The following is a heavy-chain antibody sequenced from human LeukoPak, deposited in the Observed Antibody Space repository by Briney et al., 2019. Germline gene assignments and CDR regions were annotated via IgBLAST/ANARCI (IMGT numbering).Heavy chain of an antibody. D-gene: IGHD1-1*01. CDR1: GYTFTGYY. Sequence: AASVKVSCKASGYTFTGYYMHWVRQAPGQGLEWMGWINPNSGGTNYAQKFQGRVTMTRDTSISTAYMELSRLRSDDTAVYYCARLYVETGTTKNDYWGQGTLVTVSS. CDR3: ARLYVETGTTKNDY. CDR2: INPNSGGT. J-gene: IGHJ4*02. V-gene: IGHV1-2*02.